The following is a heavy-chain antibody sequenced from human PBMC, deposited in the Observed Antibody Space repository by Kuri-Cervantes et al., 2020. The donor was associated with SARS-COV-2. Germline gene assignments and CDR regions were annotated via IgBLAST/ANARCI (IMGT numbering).Heavy chain of an antibody. CDR3: ARGELGISDY. CDR1: RFTFSNAW. D-gene: IGHD7-27*01. J-gene: IGHJ4*02. Sequence: GESLKISCAASRFTFSNAWMSWVRQAPGKGLEWVGRIKSKTDGGTTDYAAPVKGRFTISRDDSKNTLYLQMNSLKTEDTAVYYCARGELGISDYWGQGTLVTVSS. V-gene: IGHV3-15*01. CDR2: IKSKTDGGTT.